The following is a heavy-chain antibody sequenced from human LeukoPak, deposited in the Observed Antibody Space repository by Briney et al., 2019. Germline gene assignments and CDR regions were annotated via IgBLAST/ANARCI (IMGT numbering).Heavy chain of an antibody. CDR1: RFTLNRYG. CDR2: ISSSGSSK. CDR3: ARDVYSSGWLNYY. V-gene: IGHV3-48*04. Sequence: GGSLRLSRADSRFTLNRYGMHWVRQAPGKGLEWASYISSSGSSKYYADSVKGRFTISRDNAKNSLYLQMNSLRAEDTAVYYGARDVYSSGWLNYYWGQGTLVTVSS. D-gene: IGHD6-19*01. J-gene: IGHJ4*02.